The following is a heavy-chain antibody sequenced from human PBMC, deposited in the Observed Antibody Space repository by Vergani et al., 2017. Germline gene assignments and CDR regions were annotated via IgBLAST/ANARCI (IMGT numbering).Heavy chain of an antibody. V-gene: IGHV3-21*01. Sequence: VQLVESGGGLVKTGGSLRLSCAASEFTFSTYSMNWVRQAPGKGLEWVSSISSGSTYTFYADSVKDRFTISRDNAKNSLYLEMNSLRVEDTAVYFCARSLVAGKGGYWGQGTRVAVSS. J-gene: IGHJ4*02. CDR1: EFTFSTYS. CDR2: ISSGSTYT. D-gene: IGHD6-19*01. CDR3: ARSLVAGKGGY.